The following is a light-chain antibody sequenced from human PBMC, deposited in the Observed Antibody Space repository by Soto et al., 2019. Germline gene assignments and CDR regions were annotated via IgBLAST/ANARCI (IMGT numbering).Light chain of an antibody. Sequence: QSALTQPPSVSGCPGQSVTISCTGTSNDVGAYSSVSWYQHHPGKAPKLVIYEVSKWPSGIPDRFSGSKSGNTASLTVSGLQPEDEGDYYCSSYAGNNILLFGGGTQLTVL. V-gene: IGLV2-8*01. CDR3: SSYAGNNILL. J-gene: IGLJ2*01. CDR2: EVS. CDR1: SNDVGAYSS.